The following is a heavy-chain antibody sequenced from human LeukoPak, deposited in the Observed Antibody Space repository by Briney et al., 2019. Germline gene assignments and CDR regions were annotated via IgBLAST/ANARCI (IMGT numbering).Heavy chain of an antibody. CDR1: GYTFTSYY. J-gene: IGHJ4*02. CDR3: ARDSGMVPGTVDY. Sequence: ASVKVSCKSSGYTFTSYYMYWVRQAPGQGLEWMGIINPSGGSTSYAQKFQGRVTMTRDTSTSTVYMELSSLRSEDTAVYYCARDSGMVPGTVDYWGQGTLVTVSS. V-gene: IGHV1-46*01. D-gene: IGHD3-10*01. CDR2: INPSGGST.